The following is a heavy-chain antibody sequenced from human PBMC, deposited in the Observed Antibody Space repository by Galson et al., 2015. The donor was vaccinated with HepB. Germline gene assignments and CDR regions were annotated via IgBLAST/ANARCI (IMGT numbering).Heavy chain of an antibody. CDR1: GGTFSSYA. CDR2: IIPIFGTA. CDR3: AADRYCSSTSCRLYYYYGMDV. Sequence: SVKVSCKASGGTFSSYAISWVRQAPGQGLEWMGGIIPIFGTANYAQKFQGRVTITADESTSTAYMELSSLRSEDTAVYYCAADRYCSSTSCRLYYYYGMDVWGQGTTVTVSS. V-gene: IGHV1-69*13. D-gene: IGHD2-2*01. J-gene: IGHJ6*02.